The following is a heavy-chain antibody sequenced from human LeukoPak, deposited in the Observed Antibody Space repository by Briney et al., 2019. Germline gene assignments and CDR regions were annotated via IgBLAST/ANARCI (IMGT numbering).Heavy chain of an antibody. CDR2: INSDGSST. Sequence: GGSLRLSCAASGFTFSSYWMHWVRQAPGKGLVWVSRINSDGSSTNNADSVKGRFTISRDNAKNTLYLQMNSLRAEDTAVYYCASLFLCYGCSRSSDDFDIWGQGTMVTVSS. J-gene: IGHJ3*02. D-gene: IGHD6-6*01. CDR1: GFTFSSYW. CDR3: ASLFLCYGCSRSSDDFDI. V-gene: IGHV3-74*01.